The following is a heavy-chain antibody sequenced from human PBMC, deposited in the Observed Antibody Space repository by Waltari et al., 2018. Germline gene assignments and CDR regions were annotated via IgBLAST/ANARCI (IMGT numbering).Heavy chain of an antibody. CDR2: IIPIFGTA. J-gene: IGHJ6*02. Sequence: QVQLVQSGAEVKKPGSSVKVSCKASGGTFSSYAISWVRQAPGQGLEWMGGIIPIFGTANYAQKFQGRVTINADESTRTAYMELSSLRSEDTAVYYWARDNYYYGSGSYYGYYYGMDVWGQGTTVTVSS. D-gene: IGHD3-10*01. V-gene: IGHV1-69*12. CDR3: ARDNYYYGSGSYYGYYYGMDV. CDR1: GGTFSSYA.